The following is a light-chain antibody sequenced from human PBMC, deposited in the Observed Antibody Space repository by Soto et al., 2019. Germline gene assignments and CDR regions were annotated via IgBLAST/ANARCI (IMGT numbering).Light chain of an antibody. J-gene: IGLJ2*01. CDR3: QSYDSGLSALI. V-gene: IGLV1-40*01. CDR1: SSNIGAGYD. Sequence: QSVLTQPPSVSGAPGQWVTISCTGSSSNIGAGYDVHWYQQFPGTAPKLLIYGNNNRPSGVPDRFSGSKSGTSASLAITGLQAEDEADYYCQSYDSGLSALIFGGGTKLTVL. CDR2: GNN.